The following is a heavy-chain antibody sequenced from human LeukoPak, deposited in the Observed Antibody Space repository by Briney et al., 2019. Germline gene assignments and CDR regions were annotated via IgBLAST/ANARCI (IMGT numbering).Heavy chain of an antibody. CDR2: INAGNGST. V-gene: IGHV1-3*01. D-gene: IGHD3-3*01. Sequence: ASVKVSCKASGYTFTSYAMHWVRQAPGQRLEWMGWINAGNGSTKYSQKFQGRVTITRDTSASTAYMELSSLRSEDTAVYYCARGSYDFWSGYYYFDYWGQGTPVTVSS. CDR3: ARGSYDFWSGYYYFDY. J-gene: IGHJ4*02. CDR1: GYTFTSYA.